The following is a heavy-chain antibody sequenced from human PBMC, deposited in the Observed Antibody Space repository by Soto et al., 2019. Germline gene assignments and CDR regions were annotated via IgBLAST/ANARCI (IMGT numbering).Heavy chain of an antibody. V-gene: IGHV3-7*01. CDR1: GFTFRSYW. J-gene: IGHJ4*02. D-gene: IGHD6-13*01. CDR2: INQDVSVK. CDR3: AKVSYQSWSIEY. Sequence: SLRLSCAASGFTFRSYWMSWVRQAPGKGLEWVANINQDVSVKYSVDSVKGRFTISRDNAKNSLYLQMNSLRAEDTAVYYCAKVSYQSWSIEYWGQGTLVTVSS.